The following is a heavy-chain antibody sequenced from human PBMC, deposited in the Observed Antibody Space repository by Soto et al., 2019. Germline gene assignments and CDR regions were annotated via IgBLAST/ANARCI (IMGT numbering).Heavy chain of an antibody. CDR1: GFTFSNAW. CDR2: IKSKTDGGTT. V-gene: IGHV3-15*07. CDR3: TTDRLAVAGDFDY. D-gene: IGHD6-19*01. Sequence: GGSLRLSCAASGFTFSNAWMNWVRQAPGKGLEWDGRIKSKTDGGTTDYAAPVKGRFTISRDDSKNTLYLQMNSLKTEDTAVYYCTTDRLAVAGDFDYWGQGTLVTVSS. J-gene: IGHJ4*02.